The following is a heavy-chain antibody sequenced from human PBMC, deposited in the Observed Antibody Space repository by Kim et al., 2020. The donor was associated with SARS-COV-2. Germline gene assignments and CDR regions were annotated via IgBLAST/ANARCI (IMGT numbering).Heavy chain of an antibody. CDR2: MYYSGST. Sequence: SETLSLTCTVSGDSVRSTSYYWGWIRQPPGKGLEWIGSMYYSGSTYHNPSLKSRVTISVDTYKNQFSLKLSSVTAADTAVYYCARQRVYCSSTSCYDNWFDPWGQGTLVTVSS. CDR3: ARQRVYCSSTSCYDNWFDP. J-gene: IGHJ5*02. D-gene: IGHD2-2*01. CDR1: GDSVRSTSYY. V-gene: IGHV4-39*01.